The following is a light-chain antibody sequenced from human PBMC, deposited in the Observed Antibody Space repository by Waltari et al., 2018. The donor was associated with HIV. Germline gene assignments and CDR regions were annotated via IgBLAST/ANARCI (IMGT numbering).Light chain of an antibody. CDR1: SHNVGNQG. CDR2: RNN. Sequence: QAGLTQPPSVSKDLRQTATLTCTGNSHNVGNQGTTWLQHHQGHPHKLLSYRNNNRPSGISERFSASRSRNTASLTITGLQPEDEADYYCSAWDSSLGAWVFGGGTKLTVL. CDR3: SAWDSSLGAWV. V-gene: IGLV10-54*04. J-gene: IGLJ3*02.